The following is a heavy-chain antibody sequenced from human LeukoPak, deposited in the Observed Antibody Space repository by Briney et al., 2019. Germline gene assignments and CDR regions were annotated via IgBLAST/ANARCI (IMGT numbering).Heavy chain of an antibody. J-gene: IGHJ6*02. Sequence: GGSLRLSCAASGSTFSSYWMHWVRQAPGKGLVWVSPINSDGSSTSYADSVKGRFTISRDNAKNTLYLQMNSLRVEDTAVYYCARGRYYGMDVWGQGTTVTVSS. CDR1: GSTFSSYW. V-gene: IGHV3-74*01. CDR2: INSDGSST. CDR3: ARGRYYGMDV.